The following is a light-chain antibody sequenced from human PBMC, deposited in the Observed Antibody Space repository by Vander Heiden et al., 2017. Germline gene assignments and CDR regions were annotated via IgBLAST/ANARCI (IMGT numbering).Light chain of an antibody. CDR3: SSYTSSSTPLV. V-gene: IGLV2-14*01. Sequence: QSALTQPASVSGSPGQSILLSCTGTSSDVGRYNYVSWYQQHPGKAPKLMIYDVSKRPSGVSNRFSGSKSGNTASLTISGLQAEDEADYYCSSYTSSSTPLVFGTGTKVTVL. CDR2: DVS. CDR1: SSDVGRYNY. J-gene: IGLJ1*01.